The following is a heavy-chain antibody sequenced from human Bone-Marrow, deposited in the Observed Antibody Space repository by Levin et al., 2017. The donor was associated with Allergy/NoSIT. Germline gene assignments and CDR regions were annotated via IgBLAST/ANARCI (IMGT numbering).Heavy chain of an antibody. CDR1: GYTSSTYF. V-gene: IGHV1-2*06. D-gene: IGHD2-2*01. CDR2: ISPKSGAT. Sequence: GASVKVSCKASGYTSSTYFIHWVRQAPGQGLEWMGRISPKSGATNYAQKFQGRVTMTADMSIATVYMELTRLRSDDTAVYFCSRVPSCNSTSCYAGIWGQGTLVTVSS. J-gene: IGHJ1*01. CDR3: SRVPSCNSTSCYAGI.